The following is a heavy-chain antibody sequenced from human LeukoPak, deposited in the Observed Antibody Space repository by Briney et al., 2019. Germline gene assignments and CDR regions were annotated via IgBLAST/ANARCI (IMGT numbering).Heavy chain of an antibody. Sequence: ASVKVSCKASGYTFTSYGISWVRQAPRQGLEWMGWISAYNGNTNYAQTLQGRVTMTTDTSTSTAYMELRSLRSDDTAVYYCAREVEMATTDYWGQGTLVTVSS. CDR1: GYTFTSYG. CDR3: AREVEMATTDY. J-gene: IGHJ4*02. D-gene: IGHD5-24*01. CDR2: ISAYNGNT. V-gene: IGHV1-18*01.